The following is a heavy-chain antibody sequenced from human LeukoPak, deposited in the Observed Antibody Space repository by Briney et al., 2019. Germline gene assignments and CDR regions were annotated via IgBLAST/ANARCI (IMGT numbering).Heavy chain of an antibody. CDR1: GYTFTSYD. CDR3: ATDIVATISRQFDY. D-gene: IGHD5-12*01. V-gene: IGHV1-2*02. CDR2: INPNSGGT. Sequence: ASVKVSCKASGYTFTSYDINWVRQAPGQGLEWMGWINPNSGGTNYAQKFQGRVTMTRDTSISTAYMELSRLRSDDTAVYYCATDIVATISRQFDYWGQGTLVTVSS. J-gene: IGHJ4*02.